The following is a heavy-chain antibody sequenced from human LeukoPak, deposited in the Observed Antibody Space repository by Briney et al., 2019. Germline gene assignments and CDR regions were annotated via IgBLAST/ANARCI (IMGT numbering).Heavy chain of an antibody. V-gene: IGHV4-59*05. CDR2: IYYSGST. CDR1: GGSISSYH. CDR3: ARGSYSSGSPYFDY. D-gene: IGHD6-19*01. Sequence: SETLSLTCTVSGGSISSYHWSWIRQPAGKGLEWIGSIYYSGSTYYNPSLKSRVTISVDTSKNQFSLKLSSVTAADTAVYYCARGSYSSGSPYFDYWGQGTLVTVSS. J-gene: IGHJ4*02.